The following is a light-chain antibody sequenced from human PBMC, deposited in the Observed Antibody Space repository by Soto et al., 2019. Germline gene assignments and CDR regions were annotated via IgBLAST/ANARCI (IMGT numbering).Light chain of an antibody. CDR2: EVS. J-gene: IGLJ1*01. V-gene: IGLV2-14*01. CDR3: SSYSTMGTYV. Sequence: QSVLAQPASVSGSPGQSITISCTGTSSDVGRYGYVSWYQHHPGKAPKLMVSEVSHRPSGVSNRFSGSKSGNTASLTISGLQAEDEADYYCSSYSTMGTYVFGAGTKSPS. CDR1: SSDVGRYGY.